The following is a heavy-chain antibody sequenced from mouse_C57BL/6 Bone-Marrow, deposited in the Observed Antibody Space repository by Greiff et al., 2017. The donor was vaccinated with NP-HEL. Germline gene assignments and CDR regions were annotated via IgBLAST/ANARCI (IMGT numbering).Heavy chain of an antibody. Sequence: EVKLQESGPVLVKPGASVKMSCKASGYTFTDYYMNWVKQSHGKSLEWIGVINPYNGGTSYNQKFKGKATLTVDKSSSTAYRELNSLTSEDSAVYYCAREGAPPDSHYAMDYWGQGTSVTVSS. V-gene: IGHV1-19*01. D-gene: IGHD3-2*01. CDR3: AREGAPPDSHYAMDY. CDR1: GYTFTDYY. CDR2: INPYNGGT. J-gene: IGHJ4*01.